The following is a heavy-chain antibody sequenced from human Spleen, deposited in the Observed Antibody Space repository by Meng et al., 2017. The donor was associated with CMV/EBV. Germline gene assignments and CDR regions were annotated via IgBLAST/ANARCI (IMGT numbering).Heavy chain of an antibody. D-gene: IGHD2-15*01. V-gene: IGHV1-2*02. CDR1: GSTFTDYY. Sequence: VEAGAERKEPGASVKVSYKASGSTFTDYYMHWVRQAPGQGLEWMGWINPNSGGTNYAQKFQGRVTMTRDTSISTAYMELSRLRSDDTAVYYCARVRTLVVVANYWGQGTLVTVSS. CDR2: INPNSGGT. J-gene: IGHJ4*02. CDR3: ARVRTLVVVANY.